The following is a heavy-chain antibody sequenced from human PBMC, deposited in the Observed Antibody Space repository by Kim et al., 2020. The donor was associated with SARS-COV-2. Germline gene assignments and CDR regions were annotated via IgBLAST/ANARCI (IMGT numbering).Heavy chain of an antibody. J-gene: IGHJ3*02. Sequence: ASVKVSCKASGYTFTSYGISWVRQAPGQGLEWMGWISAYNGNTNYAQKLQGRVTMTTDTSTSTAYMELRSLRSDDTAVYYCARREELEPRLLGAFDIWGQGTMVTVSS. CDR1: GYTFTSYG. D-gene: IGHD1-1*01. CDR2: ISAYNGNT. CDR3: ARREELEPRLLGAFDI. V-gene: IGHV1-18*01.